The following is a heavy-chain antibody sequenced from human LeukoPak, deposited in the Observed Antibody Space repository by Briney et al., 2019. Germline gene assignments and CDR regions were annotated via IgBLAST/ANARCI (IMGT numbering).Heavy chain of an antibody. Sequence: GGSLRLSCAASGFTFSSYSMNWVRQAPGKGLEWVSSISSSSSYIYYADSVKGRFTISRDNAKNSLYLQMNSLRAEDTAVYYCATLEYSSSSNWFDPWGQGTLVTVSS. CDR3: ATLEYSSSSNWFDP. D-gene: IGHD6-6*01. CDR2: ISSSSSYI. V-gene: IGHV3-21*01. J-gene: IGHJ5*02. CDR1: GFTFSSYS.